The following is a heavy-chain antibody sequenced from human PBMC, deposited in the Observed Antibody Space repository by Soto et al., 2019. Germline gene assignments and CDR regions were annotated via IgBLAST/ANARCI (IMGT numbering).Heavy chain of an antibody. J-gene: IGHJ4*02. V-gene: IGHV3-11*01. CDR2: ISGSTTGI. CDR1: GFTFSDYY. CDR3: ARVGAVGIYYFDY. Sequence: QVQLEESGGGLVKPGRSLRLSCAASGFTFSDYYMAWIRQAPGRGLEWISYISGSTTGIYYADSVKGRFTISRDNAKTSLYLQMSSLRAEDTAVYYCARVGAVGIYYFDYWGQGTLVTVSS. D-gene: IGHD6-13*01.